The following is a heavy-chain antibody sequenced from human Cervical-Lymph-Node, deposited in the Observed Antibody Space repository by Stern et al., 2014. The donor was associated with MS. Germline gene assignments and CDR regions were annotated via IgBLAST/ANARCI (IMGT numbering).Heavy chain of an antibody. CDR1: DSTFSSYA. CDR3: AISGSPHSHYSVDV. V-gene: IGHV1-18*04. D-gene: IGHD5-12*01. J-gene: IGHJ6*02. Sequence: VQLVESGAEVEKPGASVKVSCKASDSTFSSYAFSWVRQAPGQGLEWVGWSISYNGHTNYVQTLRGRVILTTDTSTRTAYMELRSLRSDDAALYFCAISGSPHSHYSVDVWGQGTTVTVSS. CDR2: SISYNGHT.